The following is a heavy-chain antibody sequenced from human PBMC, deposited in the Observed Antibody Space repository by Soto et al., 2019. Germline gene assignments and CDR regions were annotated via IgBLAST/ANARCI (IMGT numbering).Heavy chain of an antibody. V-gene: IGHV4-59*12. CDR3: VTTTGTTDDWFDP. J-gene: IGHJ5*02. CDR1: GGSISSYY. D-gene: IGHD1-1*01. CDR2: IYYSGST. Sequence: SETLSLTCTVSGGSISSYYWSWIRQPPGKGLEWIGYIYYSGSTNYNPSLKSRVTMAVDTSKNQFSLKLSSVTAADTAVYYCVTTTGTTDDWFDPWGQGALVTVSS.